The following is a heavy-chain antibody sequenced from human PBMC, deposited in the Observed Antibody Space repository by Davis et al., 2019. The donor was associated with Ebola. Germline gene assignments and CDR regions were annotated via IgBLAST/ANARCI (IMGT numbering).Heavy chain of an antibody. CDR2: IIPILGIA. J-gene: IGHJ4*02. D-gene: IGHD4-17*01. Sequence: AASVKVSCKASGGTFSSYTISSVRQAPGQGLEWMGRIIPILGIANYAQKFQGRVTITADKSTSTAYMELSSLRSEDTAVYYCARDLATVTTEGDYWGQGTLVTVSS. V-gene: IGHV1-69*04. CDR3: ARDLATVTTEGDY. CDR1: GGTFSSYT.